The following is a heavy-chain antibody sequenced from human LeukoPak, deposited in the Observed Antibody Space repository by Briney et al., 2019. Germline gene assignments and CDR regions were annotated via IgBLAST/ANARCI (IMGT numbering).Heavy chain of an antibody. J-gene: IGHJ6*02. CDR3: AKRPGFPYYYYGMDV. V-gene: IGHV3-23*01. CDR2: ISGSGGST. D-gene: IGHD1-14*01. CDR1: GFTFSSHA. Sequence: GGSLRLSCAASGFTFSSHAMSWVRQAPGKGLEWVSAISGSGGSTYYADSVKGRFTISRDNSKNTLYLQMNSLRAEDTAVYYCAKRPGFPYYYYGMDVWGQGTTVTVSS.